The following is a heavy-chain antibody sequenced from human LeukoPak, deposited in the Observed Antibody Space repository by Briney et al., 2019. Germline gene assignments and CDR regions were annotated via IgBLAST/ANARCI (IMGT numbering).Heavy chain of an antibody. V-gene: IGHV1-2*02. CDR3: ARDSDFYSGSCFDY. D-gene: IGHD1-26*01. CDR1: GYTFTSYG. Sequence: ASVKVSCKASGYTFTSYGFSWVRQAHGQGLEWMGWINTYSGSTNYAQKFQGRVTMTRDTSISTAYMELSRLRSDDTAVYYCARDSDFYSGSCFDYWGQGTLVTVSS. CDR2: INTYSGST. J-gene: IGHJ4*02.